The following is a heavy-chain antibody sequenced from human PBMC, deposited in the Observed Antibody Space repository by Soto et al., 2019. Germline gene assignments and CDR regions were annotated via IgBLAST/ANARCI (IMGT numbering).Heavy chain of an antibody. D-gene: IGHD6-13*01. Sequence: SETLSLTCGVSGYSIGSGYYWGWLRQPPGKGLEWIGSVYHSGTTYSNPSLKSRLTISLDTSKNQFSLKLTSVTAADTAMYYCTRSLFSSSWFAGSWGQGTLVTVST. V-gene: IGHV4-38-2*01. CDR1: GYSIGSGYY. J-gene: IGHJ5*02. CDR2: VYHSGTT. CDR3: TRSLFSSSWFAGS.